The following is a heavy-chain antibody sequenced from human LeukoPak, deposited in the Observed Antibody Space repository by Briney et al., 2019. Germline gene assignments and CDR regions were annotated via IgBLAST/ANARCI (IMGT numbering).Heavy chain of an antibody. Sequence: PSETLSLTCTVSGGSISSSGYYWGWIRQPPGKGLEWIGSIYYSGSTYYNPSLKSRVTISVDTSKKQFSLNLTSVTAADTAVYYCARGEDGTGDYRPTYFDSWGQGTLVTVSS. CDR2: IYYSGST. J-gene: IGHJ4*02. CDR1: GGSISSSGYY. V-gene: IGHV4-39*07. D-gene: IGHD4-17*01. CDR3: ARGEDGTGDYRPTYFDS.